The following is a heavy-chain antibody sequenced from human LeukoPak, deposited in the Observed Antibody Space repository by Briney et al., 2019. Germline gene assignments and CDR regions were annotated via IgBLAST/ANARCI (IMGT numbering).Heavy chain of an antibody. CDR1: GYTFTSYY. CDR3: ARDLEGYYDSSGPITEDY. V-gene: IGHV1-46*01. CDR2: INPSGGST. D-gene: IGHD3-22*01. J-gene: IGHJ4*02. Sequence: ASVKVSCKASGYTFTSYYMHWVRQAPGQGLEWMGIINPSGGSTSYAQKFQGRVTMTRDTSTSTVYMELSSLRSEDTAVYYCARDLEGYYDSSGPITEDYWGQGTLVTVSS.